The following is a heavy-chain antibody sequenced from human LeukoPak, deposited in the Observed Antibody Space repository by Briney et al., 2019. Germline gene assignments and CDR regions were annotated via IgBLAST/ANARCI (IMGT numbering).Heavy chain of an antibody. J-gene: IGHJ4*02. CDR2: ISSIGDKM. Sequence: GGSLRLSCAASGFTFSSSAMSWVRQAPGKGLEWVSAISSIGDKMYYADSVKGRFTISRDNSKNTLYLQMNSLRAEDTAVYYCAKRTDSDYGDCWGQGTLVTVSS. CDR1: GFTFSSSA. V-gene: IGHV3-23*01. CDR3: AKRTDSDYGDC. D-gene: IGHD2/OR15-2a*01.